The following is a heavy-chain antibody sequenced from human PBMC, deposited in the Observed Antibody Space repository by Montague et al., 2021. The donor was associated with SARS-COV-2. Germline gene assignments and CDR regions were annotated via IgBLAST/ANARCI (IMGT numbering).Heavy chain of an antibody. CDR3: ARVGRQQLVRLYGLDV. J-gene: IGHJ6*02. CDR2: IYDSGST. Sequence: SETLSLTCTLSGGSISSSSYYWGWIRQPPGKGREGIGSIYDSGSTYYXPSLKSRVTISVDTSKNKFSLKLSSVTAADTAVYNCARVGRQQLVRLYGLDVWGQGTTVTVSS. CDR1: GGSISSSSYY. V-gene: IGHV4-39*07. D-gene: IGHD6-13*01.